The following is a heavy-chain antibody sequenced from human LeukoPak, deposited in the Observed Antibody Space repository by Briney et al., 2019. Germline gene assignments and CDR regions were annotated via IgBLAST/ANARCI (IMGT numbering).Heavy chain of an antibody. CDR2: IYTSGST. D-gene: IGHD4-17*01. CDR3: ARDKGYGDYAPFDY. CDR1: GGSISSYY. V-gene: IGHV4-4*07. Sequence: SETLSLTCTASGGSISSYYWSWIRQPAGKGLEWIGRIYTSGSTNYNPSLKSRVAMSVDTSKNQFSLKLSSVTAADTAVYYCARDKGYGDYAPFDYWGQGTLVTVSS. J-gene: IGHJ4*02.